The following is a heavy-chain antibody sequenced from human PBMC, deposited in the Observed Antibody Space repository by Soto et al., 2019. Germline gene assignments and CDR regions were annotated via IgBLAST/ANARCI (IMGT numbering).Heavy chain of an antibody. D-gene: IGHD6-19*01. V-gene: IGHV1-18*01. CDR1: GYTFISYG. CDR3: ARDVASDWRTRGNWFDP. CDR2: ISTYNGKT. J-gene: IGHJ5*02. Sequence: QVQLVQSGVEVKKPGASVRVSCKASGYTFISYGISWLRQAPGQGPEWMGWISTYNGKTNYAQKVQGRVTMTTDTSTSTAYMELRSLRSDDTAVYYCARDVASDWRTRGNWFDPWGQGTLVAVSS.